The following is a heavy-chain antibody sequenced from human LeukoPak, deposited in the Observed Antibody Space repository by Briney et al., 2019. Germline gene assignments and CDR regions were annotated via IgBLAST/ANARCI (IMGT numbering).Heavy chain of an antibody. D-gene: IGHD5-18*01. V-gene: IGHV4-59*01. Sequence: SETLSLTCTVSGGSISSYFWSWIRQPPGEGLEWIGYIYDSGSTNYNPSLKSRVTISVDTSKNQFSLRLSSVTAADTAVYYCARSRYSYGSPEPASLGYWGQGTLVTVSS. CDR2: IYDSGST. J-gene: IGHJ4*02. CDR3: ARSRYSYGSPEPASLGY. CDR1: GGSISSYF.